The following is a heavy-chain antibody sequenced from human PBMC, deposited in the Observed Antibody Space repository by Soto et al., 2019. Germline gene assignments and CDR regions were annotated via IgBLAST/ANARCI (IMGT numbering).Heavy chain of an antibody. Sequence: QVQLQESGPGLVKPSQTLSLTCTVSGGSISSGDYYWSWIRQPPGKGLEWIGYIYYSGSTYYNPSLKSRVTRSADTSKHQSSQTLSSVTAADTAVYYCAPSSSGRAFDLWGQGTLVTVSS. CDR1: GGSISSGDYY. V-gene: IGHV4-30-4*01. CDR2: IYYSGST. CDR3: APSSSGRAFDL. J-gene: IGHJ3*01. D-gene: IGHD6-19*01.